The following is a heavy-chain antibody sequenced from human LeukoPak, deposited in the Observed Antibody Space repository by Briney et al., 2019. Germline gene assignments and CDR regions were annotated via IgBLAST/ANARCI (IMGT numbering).Heavy chain of an antibody. CDR2: IYHSGST. D-gene: IGHD2-15*01. V-gene: IGHV4-30-2*01. J-gene: IGHJ4*02. CDR1: GGSISSDDYY. Sequence: SETPSLTCTVSGGSISSDDYYWSWIRQPPGRGLEWIGHIYHSGSTYYNLSLKSRVTISVDRSKNQFSLKLSSVTAADTAVYYCARDQGCSGGSCYGSDYWGQGTLVTVSS. CDR3: ARDQGCSGGSCYGSDY.